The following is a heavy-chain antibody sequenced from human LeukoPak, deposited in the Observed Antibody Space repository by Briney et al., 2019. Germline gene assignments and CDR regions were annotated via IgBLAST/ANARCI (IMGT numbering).Heavy chain of an antibody. CDR2: IIPIFGTA. Sequence: ASVTVSCKASGGTFSSYAISWVRQAPGQGLEWMGGIIPIFGTANYAQKFQGRVTITADESTSTAYMELSSLRSEDTAVYYCARDTINEGGSEFNWFDPWGQGTLVTVSS. CDR1: GGTFSSYA. CDR3: ARDTINEGGSEFNWFDP. D-gene: IGHD3-10*01. V-gene: IGHV1-69*13. J-gene: IGHJ5*02.